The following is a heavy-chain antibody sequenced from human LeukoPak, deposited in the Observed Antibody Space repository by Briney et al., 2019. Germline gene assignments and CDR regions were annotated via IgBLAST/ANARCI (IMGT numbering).Heavy chain of an antibody. CDR1: GFTFSSYP. CDR2: ISYDGSKK. V-gene: IGHV3-30-3*01. Sequence: GRSLRLSCAASGFTFSSYPMHWVRQAPGKGLEWVAVISYDGSKKSYADSVKGRFTISRDNSKNTLYLQMNSLRAEDTAVYYCAKDHYDYIGGTYRDFDYWGQGTLVTVSS. CDR3: AKDHYDYIGGTYRDFDY. D-gene: IGHD3-16*02. J-gene: IGHJ4*02.